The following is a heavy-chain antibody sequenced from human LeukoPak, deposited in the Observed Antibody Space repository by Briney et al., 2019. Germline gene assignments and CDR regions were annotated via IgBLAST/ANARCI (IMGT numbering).Heavy chain of an antibody. J-gene: IGHJ4*02. D-gene: IGHD3-10*01. CDR1: GFTFSSYA. Sequence: PGGSLTLSCAASGFTFSSYAMNWVRQPPGKGLEWIGEINHSGSTNYNPSLKSRVTISVDTSKNQFSLKLSSVTAADTAVYYCARGQSFDSGPDKYYFDYWGQGTLVTVSS. V-gene: IGHV4-34*01. CDR3: ARGQSFDSGPDKYYFDY. CDR2: INHSGST.